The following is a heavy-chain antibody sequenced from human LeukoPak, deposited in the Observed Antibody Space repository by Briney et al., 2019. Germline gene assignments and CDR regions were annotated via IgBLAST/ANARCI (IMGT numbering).Heavy chain of an antibody. J-gene: IGHJ4*02. CDR2: IYYSGST. D-gene: IGHD4-17*01. CDR1: GGSTTSYY. CDR3: ARGDTVTTFDS. V-gene: IGHV4-59*01. Sequence: ETLSLTCSVSGGSTTSYYWSWIRQPPGKGLEWIGYIYYSGSTNHNPSLKSRVTMSVDTSTNQVSLKLSSVTAADTAIYFCARGDTVTTFDSWGQGTLVTVSS.